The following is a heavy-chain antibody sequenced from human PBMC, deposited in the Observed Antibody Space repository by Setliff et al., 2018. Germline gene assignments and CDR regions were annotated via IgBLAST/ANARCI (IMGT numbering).Heavy chain of an antibody. CDR2: VYPGDSDT. V-gene: IGHV5-51*01. Sequence: GESLKISCQGFGYSFTRSWIVWVRQMPGRGLEWLGIVYPGDSDTRYNPSFQGQVTISVDKSIDTAYLQSSSLKASDSAIYYCARLIGSCSSSSCSGALDLWGQGTMVTVSS. CDR3: ARLIGSCSSSSCSGALDL. D-gene: IGHD2-2*03. CDR1: GYSFTRSW. J-gene: IGHJ3*01.